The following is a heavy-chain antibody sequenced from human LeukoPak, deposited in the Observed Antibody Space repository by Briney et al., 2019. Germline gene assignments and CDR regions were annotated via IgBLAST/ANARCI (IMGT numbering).Heavy chain of an antibody. D-gene: IGHD3-22*01. Sequence: GGSLRLSHAASVFIFSDYYMTWIRQAPGKGREWVSYISSSATTIYYAESVRGRFTISRDNAKNSLFLQVNNVRGEDTAIYYCAREMSRGATYRYYEGGYFDYWGQGTPVTVSS. CDR2: ISSSATTI. V-gene: IGHV3-11*01. J-gene: IGHJ4*02. CDR1: VFIFSDYY. CDR3: AREMSRGATYRYYEGGYFDY.